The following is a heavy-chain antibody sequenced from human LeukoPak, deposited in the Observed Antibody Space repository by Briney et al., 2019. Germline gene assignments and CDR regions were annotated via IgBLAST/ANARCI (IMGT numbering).Heavy chain of an antibody. V-gene: IGHV4-59*01. CDR3: ARITDSSGYWGYFDY. CDR1: GGSISNYY. Sequence: SETLSLTCTVSGGSISNYYWSWIRQPPGKGLEWIGYIYYSGSTNYNPSLKSRVTISVDTSKNQFSLKLSSVTAADTAVYYCARITDSSGYWGYFDYWGQGTLVTVSS. J-gene: IGHJ4*02. CDR2: IYYSGST. D-gene: IGHD3-22*01.